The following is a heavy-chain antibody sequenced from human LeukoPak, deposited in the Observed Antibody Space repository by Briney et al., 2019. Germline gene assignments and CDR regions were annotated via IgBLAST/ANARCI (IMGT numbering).Heavy chain of an antibody. CDR2: INPNSGGT. V-gene: IGHV1-2*04. J-gene: IGHJ4*02. CDR3: ARVRFYGSGSYEYYFDY. D-gene: IGHD3-10*01. Sequence: ASVKVSCKSSGYTFTTYGITWVRQAPGQGLEWMGWINPNSGGTNYAQKFQGWVTMTRDTSISTAYMELSRLRSDDTAVYYCARVRFYGSGSYEYYFDYWGQGTLVTVSS. CDR1: GYTFTTYG.